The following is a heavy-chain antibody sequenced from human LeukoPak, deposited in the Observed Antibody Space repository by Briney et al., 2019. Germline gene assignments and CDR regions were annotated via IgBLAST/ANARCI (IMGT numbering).Heavy chain of an antibody. J-gene: IGHJ4*02. CDR1: GGTFSSYA. CDR3: ALEVDYGSGSYSEVDY. CDR2: IIPIFGTA. D-gene: IGHD3-10*01. V-gene: IGHV1-69*13. Sequence: ASVKVSCKASGGTFSSYAISWVRQAPGQGLEWMGGIIPIFGTANYAQKFQGRVTITADESTSTAYMELSNLRSEDTAVYYCALEVDYGSGSYSEVDYWGQGTLVTVSS.